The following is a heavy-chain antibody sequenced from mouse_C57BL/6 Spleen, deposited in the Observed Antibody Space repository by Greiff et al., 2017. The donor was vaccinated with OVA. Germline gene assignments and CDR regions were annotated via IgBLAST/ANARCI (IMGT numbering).Heavy chain of an antibody. Sequence: QVQLKQPGAELVKPGASVKMSCKASGYTFTSYWITWVKQRPGQGLEWIGDIYPGSGSTNYNEKFKSKATLTVDTSSSTAYMQLSSLTSEDSAVYYCARGFITTVVGFDYWGQGTTLTVSS. J-gene: IGHJ2*01. D-gene: IGHD1-1*01. CDR1: GYTFTSYW. V-gene: IGHV1-55*01. CDR3: ARGFITTVVGFDY. CDR2: IYPGSGST.